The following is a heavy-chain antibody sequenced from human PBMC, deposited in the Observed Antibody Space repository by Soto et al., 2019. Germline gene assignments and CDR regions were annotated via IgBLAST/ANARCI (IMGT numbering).Heavy chain of an antibody. CDR3: AKAQFSGRYANQNFFDF. D-gene: IGHD3-10*01. Sequence: GGALRLSCAASKFPFSFYAMSWVRQAPGKGLELVSVISGGGETSHYADSVKGRFTISRDNSNNTLYLHMNRVRVDDTAVYYCAKAQFSGRYANQNFFDFWGQGTRVTVSS. V-gene: IGHV3-23*01. CDR2: ISGGGETS. J-gene: IGHJ4*02. CDR1: KFPFSFYA.